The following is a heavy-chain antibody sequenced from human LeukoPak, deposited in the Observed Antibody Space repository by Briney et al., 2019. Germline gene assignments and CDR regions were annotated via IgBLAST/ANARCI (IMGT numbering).Heavy chain of an antibody. V-gene: IGHV4-59*08. CDR3: ARQRWELLGPFDY. Sequence: SETLSLTCTVSGGSISSYYWSWIRQPPGKGLEWIGYIYYSGSTNYNPSLKSRVTISVDTSKNQFSLKLSSVTAADTAVYYCARQRWELLGPFDYWSQGTLVTVSS. J-gene: IGHJ4*02. CDR1: GGSISSYY. D-gene: IGHD1-26*01. CDR2: IYYSGST.